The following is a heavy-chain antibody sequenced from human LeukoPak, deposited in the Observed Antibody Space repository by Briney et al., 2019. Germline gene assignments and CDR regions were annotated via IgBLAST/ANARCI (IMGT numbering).Heavy chain of an antibody. CDR1: GFTLSSYG. D-gene: IGHD3-3*01. Sequence: PGGSLRLSCAASGFTLSSYGMHWVRQAPGKGLEWVAFIRYDGSNKYYADSVKGRFTISRDNSKNTLYLQMNSLRAEDTAVYYCAKDHSDAYYDFWSGYYTEYYFDYWGQGTLVTVSS. V-gene: IGHV3-30*02. J-gene: IGHJ4*02. CDR3: AKDHSDAYYDFWSGYYTEYYFDY. CDR2: IRYDGSNK.